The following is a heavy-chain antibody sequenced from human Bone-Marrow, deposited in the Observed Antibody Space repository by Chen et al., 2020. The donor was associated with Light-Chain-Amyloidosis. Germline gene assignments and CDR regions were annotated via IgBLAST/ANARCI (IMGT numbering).Heavy chain of an antibody. CDR2: ISYDGSNK. CDR3: ASRDSSTSSGYYYYGMDV. V-gene: IGHV3-30-3*01. D-gene: IGHD6-6*01. Sequence: QVQLVESGAGVVQPGRSLRLSCAASGFTFSSYALHWVRQAPGKGLEWVAVISYDGSNKYYADSVKGRFTISRDNSKNTLYLQMNSLRAEDTAVYYCASRDSSTSSGYYYYGMDVWGQGTTVTVSS. CDR1: GFTFSSYA. J-gene: IGHJ6*02.